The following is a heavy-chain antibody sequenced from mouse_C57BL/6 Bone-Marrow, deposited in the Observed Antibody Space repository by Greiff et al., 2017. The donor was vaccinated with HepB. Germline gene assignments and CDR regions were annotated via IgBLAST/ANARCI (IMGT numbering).Heavy chain of an antibody. D-gene: IGHD1-1*01. Sequence: QVQLKQSGAELVKPGASVKMSCKASGYTFTSYWITWVKQRPGQGLEWIGDIYPGSGSTNYNEKFKSKATLTVDTSSSTAYMQLSSLTSEDSAVYYCAWVTTVVEGYFDVWGTGTTVTVSS. J-gene: IGHJ1*03. CDR2: IYPGSGST. CDR1: GYTFTSYW. CDR3: AWVTTVVEGYFDV. V-gene: IGHV1-55*01.